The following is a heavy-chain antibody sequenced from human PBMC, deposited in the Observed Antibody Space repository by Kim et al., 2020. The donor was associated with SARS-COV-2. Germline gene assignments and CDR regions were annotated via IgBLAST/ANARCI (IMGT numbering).Heavy chain of an antibody. J-gene: IGHJ6*02. CDR3: ARRLYSGYDWHYYYGMYV. D-gene: IGHD5-12*01. V-gene: IGHV3-23*01. Sequence: KGRFTMSRDNSKNTLYLQMNSLRAEDTAVYYCARRLYSGYDWHYYYGMYVWGQGTTVTVSS.